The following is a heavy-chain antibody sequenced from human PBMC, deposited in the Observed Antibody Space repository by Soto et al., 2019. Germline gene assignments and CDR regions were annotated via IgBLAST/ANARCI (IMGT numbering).Heavy chain of an antibody. CDR3: ARDLGRFGELLGNWFDP. V-gene: IGHV4-31*02. D-gene: IGHD3-10*01. Sequence: SETLSLTCTVSGGSISSGGYYWSWIRQHPGKGLEWIGYIYYSGSTYYNPSLKSRVTISVDTSKNQFSLKLSSVTAADTAVYYCARDLGRFGELLGNWFDPWGQGTLVTVSS. J-gene: IGHJ5*02. CDR1: GGSISSGGYY. CDR2: IYYSGST.